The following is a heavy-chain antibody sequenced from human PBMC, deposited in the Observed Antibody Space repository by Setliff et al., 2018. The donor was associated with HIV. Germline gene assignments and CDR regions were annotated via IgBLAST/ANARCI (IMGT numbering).Heavy chain of an antibody. J-gene: IGHJ4*02. CDR2: IVVGSGKT. CDR3: ASGSGYCKNGNCYIGVHKNPDKYYFDY. Sequence: GASVKVSCKASGFTFTGSAVQWVRQARGQRPEWIGWIVVGSGKTEYAQKFQGRVTMTSDTSTSTVYMELSSLRSEDTAVYYCASGSGYCKNGNCYIGVHKNPDKYYFDYWGQGTLVTVSS. CDR1: GFTFTGSA. V-gene: IGHV1-58*01. D-gene: IGHD2-8*01.